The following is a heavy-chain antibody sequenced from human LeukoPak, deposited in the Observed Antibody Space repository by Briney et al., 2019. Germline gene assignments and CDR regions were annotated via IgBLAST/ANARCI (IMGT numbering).Heavy chain of an antibody. Sequence: SETLSLTCTVSAGSISSTSSYWGWIRQPPGKGLEWIGAVYYSGSTYYNPSLKSRVTISVDTSKNQFSLDLKSVTATDTAVYYCARQAKTVVQYIDFDFWGQGTLVTVSS. V-gene: IGHV4-39*01. CDR1: AGSISSTSSY. CDR2: VYYSGST. D-gene: IGHD2-21*01. CDR3: ARQAKTVVQYIDFDF. J-gene: IGHJ4*02.